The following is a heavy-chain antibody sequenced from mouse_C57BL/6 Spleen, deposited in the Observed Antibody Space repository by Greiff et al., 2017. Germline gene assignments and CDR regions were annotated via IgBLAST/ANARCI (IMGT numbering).Heavy chain of an antibody. J-gene: IGHJ4*01. CDR2: ISSGSSTI. CDR3: AREGGLRKGDAMDY. Sequence: EVQLVESGGGLVKPGGSLKLSCAASGFTFSDYGMHWVRQAPEKGLEWVAYISSGSSTIYYADTVKGRFTISRDNAKNTLFLQMTSLRSEDTAMYYCAREGGLRKGDAMDYWGQGTSVTVSS. CDR1: GFTFSDYG. D-gene: IGHD2-4*01. V-gene: IGHV5-17*01.